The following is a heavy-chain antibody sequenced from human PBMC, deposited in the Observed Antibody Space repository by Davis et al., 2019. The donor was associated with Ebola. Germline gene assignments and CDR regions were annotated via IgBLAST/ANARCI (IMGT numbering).Heavy chain of an antibody. CDR2: IYYSGST. CDR1: GGSVSSGSYY. J-gene: IGHJ6*03. D-gene: IGHD3-3*01. CDR3: ARATYYDFWSGYLNPNYYYMDV. V-gene: IGHV4-61*01. Sequence: PSETLSLTCTVSGGSVSSGSYYWSWIRQPPGKGLEWIGYIYYSGSTNYNPSLKSRVTISVDTSKNQFSLKLSSVTAADTAVYYCARATYYDFWSGYLNPNYYYMDVWGKGTTVTVSS.